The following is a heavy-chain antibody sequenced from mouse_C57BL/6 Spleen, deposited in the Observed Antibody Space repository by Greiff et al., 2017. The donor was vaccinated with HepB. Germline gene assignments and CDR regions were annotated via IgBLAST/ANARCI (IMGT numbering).Heavy chain of an antibody. CDR3: AREPITTVVATDWYFDV. CDR2: IYPGSGST. V-gene: IGHV1-55*01. D-gene: IGHD1-1*01. J-gene: IGHJ1*03. Sequence: QVQLKQPGAELVKPGASVKMSCKASGYTFTSYWITWVKQRPGQGLEWIGDIYPGSGSTNYNEKFKSKATLTVDTSSSTAYMQLSSLTSEDSAVYYCAREPITTVVATDWYFDVWGTGTTVTVSS. CDR1: GYTFTSYW.